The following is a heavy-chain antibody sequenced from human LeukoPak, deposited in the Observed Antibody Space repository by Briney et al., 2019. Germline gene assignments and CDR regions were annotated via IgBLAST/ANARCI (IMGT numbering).Heavy chain of an antibody. CDR3: ARVGYYDSSGYYTSPFDY. CDR2: IYYSGST. Sequence: SQTLSLTCTVSGGSISSGDYYWSWIRQPPGKGLEWIGYIYYSGSTYYNPSLKSRVTISVGTSKNQFSLKLSSVTAADTAVYYCARVGYYDSSGYYTSPFDYWGQGTLVTVSS. CDR1: GGSISSGDYY. J-gene: IGHJ4*02. D-gene: IGHD3-22*01. V-gene: IGHV4-30-4*01.